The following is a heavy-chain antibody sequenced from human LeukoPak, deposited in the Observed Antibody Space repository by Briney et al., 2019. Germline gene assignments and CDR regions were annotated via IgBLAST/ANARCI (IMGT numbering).Heavy chain of an antibody. CDR2: IYTSGST. CDR1: GGSISSYY. CDR3: ARGQSGVGATIQVFDY. D-gene: IGHD1-26*01. J-gene: IGHJ4*02. V-gene: IGHV4-4*07. Sequence: KPSETLSLTCTVSGGSISSYYWSWIRQPAGKGLEWIGRIYTSGSTNYNPSLKSRVTMSVDTSKNQFSLKLSSVTAADTAVYYCARGQSGVGATIQVFDYWGQGTLVTVSS.